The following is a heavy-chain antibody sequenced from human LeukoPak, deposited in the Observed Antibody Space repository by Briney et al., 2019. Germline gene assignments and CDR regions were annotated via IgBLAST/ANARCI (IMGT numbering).Heavy chain of an antibody. Sequence: GASVKVSCKASGYTFTSYGISWVRRAPGQGLEWMGWISAYNGNTNYAQKLQGRVTMTTDTSTSTAYMELRSLRSDDTAVYYCARANRMITFGGVIAEFDYWGQGTLVTVSS. V-gene: IGHV1-18*04. D-gene: IGHD3-16*02. CDR1: GYTFTSYG. CDR3: ARANRMITFGGVIAEFDY. CDR2: ISAYNGNT. J-gene: IGHJ4*02.